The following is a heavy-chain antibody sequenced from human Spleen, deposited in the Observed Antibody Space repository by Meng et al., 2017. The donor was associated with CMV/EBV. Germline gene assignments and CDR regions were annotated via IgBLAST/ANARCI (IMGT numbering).Heavy chain of an antibody. CDR3: VKDAQITSFGVVLNFDFDH. V-gene: IGHV3-48*03. CDR2: ISSSGSTI. Sequence: GESLKISCAASGFTFSSYEMNWVRQAPGKGLEWVSYISSSGSTIYYADSVKGRFTISRDNAKNSLYLQMNSLRAEDTAIYYCVKDAQITSFGVVLNFDFDHWGQETLVTVSS. CDR1: GFTFSSYE. J-gene: IGHJ4*02. D-gene: IGHD3-3*01.